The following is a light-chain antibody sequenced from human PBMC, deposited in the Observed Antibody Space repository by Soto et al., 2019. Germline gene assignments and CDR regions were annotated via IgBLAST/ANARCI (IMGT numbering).Light chain of an antibody. CDR2: DAS. J-gene: IGKJ5*01. V-gene: IGKV3-11*01. CDR1: QSVSSY. Sequence: EIVLTQSPATLSLSPGERATLSCRASQSVSSYLAWYQQKPGQAPRLLIYDASNRATGIPARFSGSGSGTDFTLIISSLEPEDFVVYYCQQRSSWPPITFGQGTRLEIK. CDR3: QQRSSWPPIT.